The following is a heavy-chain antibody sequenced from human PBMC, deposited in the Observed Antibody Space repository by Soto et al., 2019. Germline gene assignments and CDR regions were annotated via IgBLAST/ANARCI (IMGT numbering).Heavy chain of an antibody. CDR3: ARDSGTIPDESGQYDY. J-gene: IGHJ4*02. Sequence: GASVKVSCKASGYTFTGYYMHWVRQAPGQGLEWMGWINPNSRGTNYAQKLKGWVNMTRDTSISTAYKEQSRLRSDDTAVYYCARDSGTIPDESGQYDYWGQGTLVTV. CDR2: INPNSRGT. CDR1: GYTFTGYY. V-gene: IGHV1-2*04. D-gene: IGHD2-2*01.